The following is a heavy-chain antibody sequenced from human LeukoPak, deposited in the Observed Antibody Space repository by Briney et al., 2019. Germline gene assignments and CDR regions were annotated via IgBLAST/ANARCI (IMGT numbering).Heavy chain of an antibody. Sequence: GGSLRLSCAASGFTFSTYAMSWVRQAPGKGLKWVSVVSGTGGRTYYADSVKGRFTISRDNSKNTLYLQMNSLRAEDTALYYCVKASSSSPQYNWFDAWGQGTLVTVSS. D-gene: IGHD6-6*01. CDR3: VKASSSSPQYNWFDA. CDR1: GFTFSTYA. CDR2: VSGTGGRT. J-gene: IGHJ5*02. V-gene: IGHV3-23*01.